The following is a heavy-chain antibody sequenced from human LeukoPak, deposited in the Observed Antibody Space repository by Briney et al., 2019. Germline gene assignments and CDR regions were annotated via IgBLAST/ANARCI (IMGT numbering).Heavy chain of an antibody. V-gene: IGHV4-34*01. Sequence: PSETLSLTCAVYGGSFSGYYWSWIRQPPGKGLGWIGEINHSGSTNYNPSLKSRVTISVDTSNNQFSLKLSSVTAADTAVYYCARGSSSGWVGDAFDIWGQGTMVTVSS. CDR2: INHSGST. D-gene: IGHD6-19*01. CDR1: GGSFSGYY. J-gene: IGHJ3*02. CDR3: ARGSSSGWVGDAFDI.